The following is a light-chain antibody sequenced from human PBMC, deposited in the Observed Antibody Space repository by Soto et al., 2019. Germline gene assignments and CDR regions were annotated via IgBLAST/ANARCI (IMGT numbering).Light chain of an antibody. J-gene: IGKJ4*01. V-gene: IGKV3-11*01. CDR1: QSVTTS. CDR3: QQYDTSPPLT. CDR2: DAS. Sequence: EIVLTQSPATLSLSPGERATLSCRASQSVTTSLAWYQQKPGQAPRLLIFDASNRATGVPARFSGSGSGTDFTLTISRLEPEDFAVYYCQQYDTSPPLTFGGGTKVDIK.